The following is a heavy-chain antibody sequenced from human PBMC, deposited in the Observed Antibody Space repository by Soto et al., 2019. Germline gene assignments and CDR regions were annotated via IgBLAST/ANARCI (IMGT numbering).Heavy chain of an antibody. CDR1: GGHFSSYA. Sequence: GGSLRLSCAASGGHFSSYAMSWVRQAPGKGLEWVSAISGSGGSTYYADSVKGRFTISRDNSKNTLYLQMNSLRAEDTAVYYCAKEGYCSGGSCLGFDYWGQGTLVTVSS. CDR2: ISGSGGST. D-gene: IGHD2-15*01. V-gene: IGHV3-23*01. CDR3: AKEGYCSGGSCLGFDY. J-gene: IGHJ4*02.